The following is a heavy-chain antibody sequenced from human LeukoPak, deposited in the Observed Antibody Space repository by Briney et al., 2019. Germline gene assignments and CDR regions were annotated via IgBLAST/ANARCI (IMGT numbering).Heavy chain of an antibody. J-gene: IGHJ5*02. CDR1: GFTFSSYA. Sequence: GGSLRLSCAASGFTFSSYAMHWVRQAPGKGLEWVAVISYVGSNKYYADSVKGRFTISRDNSKNTLYLQMNSLRAEDTAVYYCARDSKRYYYGSGSYPDHWGQGTLVTVSS. CDR3: ARDSKRYYYGSGSYPDH. CDR2: ISYVGSNK. V-gene: IGHV3-30*04. D-gene: IGHD3-10*01.